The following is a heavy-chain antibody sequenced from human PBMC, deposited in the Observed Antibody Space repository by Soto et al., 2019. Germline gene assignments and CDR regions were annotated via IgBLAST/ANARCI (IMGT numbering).Heavy chain of an antibody. Sequence: PGGSLRLSCAASGFTFSSYDMHWVRQATGKGLEWVSAIGTAGDTYYPGSVKGRFTISRENAKNSLYLQMNSLRAGDTAVYYCARAVDYSNYGQGGFLYYYYGMDVWGQGTTVTVSS. D-gene: IGHD4-4*01. V-gene: IGHV3-13*01. CDR2: IGTAGDT. CDR3: ARAVDYSNYGQGGFLYYYYGMDV. CDR1: GFTFSSYD. J-gene: IGHJ6*02.